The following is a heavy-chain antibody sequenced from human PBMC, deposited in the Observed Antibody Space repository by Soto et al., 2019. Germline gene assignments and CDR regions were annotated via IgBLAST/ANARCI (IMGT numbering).Heavy chain of an antibody. CDR1: GGTFSSYA. CDR3: ASTTYCSSTSCWTDYYYYGMDV. D-gene: IGHD2-2*01. CDR2: IIPIFGTA. J-gene: IGHJ6*02. V-gene: IGHV1-69*06. Sequence: GSSVKVSCKASGGTFSSYAISWVRQAPGQGLEWMGGIIPIFGTANYAQKFQGRVTITADKSTSTAYMELSSLRSGDTAVYYCASTTYCSSTSCWTDYYYYGMDVWGQGTTVTVSS.